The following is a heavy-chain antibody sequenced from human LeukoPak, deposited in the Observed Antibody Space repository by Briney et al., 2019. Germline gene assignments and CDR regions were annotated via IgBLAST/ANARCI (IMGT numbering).Heavy chain of an antibody. CDR1: GFTLDDYA. CDR2: ISWNSGSI. Sequence: GRSLRLSCAASGFTLDDYAMHWVRHAPGKGLEWVSGISWNSGSIGYVDSVKGRFTISRDNAKNSLYLQMNSLRAEDTDLYYCAKDMSYSGSSLDYWGQGTLVTVSS. D-gene: IGHD1-26*01. J-gene: IGHJ4*02. CDR3: AKDMSYSGSSLDY. V-gene: IGHV3-9*01.